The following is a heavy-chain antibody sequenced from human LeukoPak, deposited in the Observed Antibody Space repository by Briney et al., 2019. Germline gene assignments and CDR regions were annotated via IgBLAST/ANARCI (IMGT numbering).Heavy chain of an antibody. J-gene: IGHJ3*02. CDR2: ISGSVGSI. CDR1: GFIFSSYG. V-gene: IGHV3-23*01. D-gene: IGHD3-9*01. Sequence: PGGSLSLSCAAAGFIFSSYGTSWVRQAPGEWLEWVSGISGSVGSIYYADSVKGRFTISRDNSKNTLFLQMNSLRAEDTAVYYCAKVHSNYDILTGTLDAFDIWGQGTMVTVSS. CDR3: AKVHSNYDILTGTLDAFDI.